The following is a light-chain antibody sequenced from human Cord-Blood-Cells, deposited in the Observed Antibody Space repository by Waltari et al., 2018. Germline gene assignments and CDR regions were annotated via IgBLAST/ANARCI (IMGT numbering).Light chain of an antibody. CDR1: SRDVGGYNY. V-gene: IGLV2-14*01. Sequence: QSALTQPASVSGSPGQSITIPCPGTSRDVGGYNYVSWYQQHPGKAPKLMIYDVSKRPSGVSNRFSGSKSGNTASLTISGLQAEDEADYYCSSYTSSSSWVFGGGTKLTVL. CDR3: SSYTSSSSWV. CDR2: DVS. J-gene: IGLJ3*02.